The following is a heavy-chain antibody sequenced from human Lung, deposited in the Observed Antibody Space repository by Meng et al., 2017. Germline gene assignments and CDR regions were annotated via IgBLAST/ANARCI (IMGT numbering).Heavy chain of an antibody. J-gene: IGHJ4*02. Sequence: QVQVVAAGAWGKNPGAQGKVPCKPSGYNFPDYWLHWVRRAPGQGLEWMGRIDPKSGDTHYAQRFQGRVTMTGDTSISTAYMELSGLRSDDTAMYYCARDEDISAAGKLFGDYWGQGTLVTVSS. V-gene: IGHV1-2*06. CDR2: IDPKSGDT. CDR1: GYNFPDYW. CDR3: ARDEDISAAGKLFGDY. D-gene: IGHD6-13*01.